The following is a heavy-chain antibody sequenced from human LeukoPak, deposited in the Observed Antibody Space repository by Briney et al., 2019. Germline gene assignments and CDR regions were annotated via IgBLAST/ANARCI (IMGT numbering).Heavy chain of an antibody. CDR2: ISSSSSII. J-gene: IGHJ4*02. CDR1: GFTFSIYS. Sequence: GGSLRLSCVASGFTFSIYSMNWVRQAPGKGLEWVSYISSSSSIIYYAGSVKGRFTISRDNAKKSLYLQMNSLGDEDAAVYYCARWDHQLLGFDYWGQGTLVTVSS. V-gene: IGHV3-48*02. CDR3: ARWDHQLLGFDY. D-gene: IGHD2-2*01.